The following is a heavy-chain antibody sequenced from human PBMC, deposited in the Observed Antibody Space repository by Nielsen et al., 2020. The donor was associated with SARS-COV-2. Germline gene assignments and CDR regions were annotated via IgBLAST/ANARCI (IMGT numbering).Heavy chain of an antibody. J-gene: IGHJ4*02. V-gene: IGHV3-23*01. CDR1: GFTFDDYG. CDR2: IAGSGGRK. CDR3: AKDLDSTGD. Sequence: GESLKISCAASGFTFDDYGMSWVLQAPGKGLEWVSAIAGSGGRKYYADSVKGRFGVSRDTFQNTVFLQLNSLTAEDTAVYYCAKDLDSTGDWGQGTLVTVSS.